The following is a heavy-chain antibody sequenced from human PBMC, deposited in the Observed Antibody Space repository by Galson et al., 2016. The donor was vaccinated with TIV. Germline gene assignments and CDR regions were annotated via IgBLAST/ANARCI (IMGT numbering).Heavy chain of an antibody. CDR2: ISAGGGRT. D-gene: IGHD3-22*01. CDR3: AKMDSSGFDYVRRFDF. V-gene: IGHV3-23*01. CDR1: GFIFSSFA. J-gene: IGHJ4*02. Sequence: SLRLSCAASGFIFSSFAMSWVRQAPGKGLEWVSRISAGGGRTDYADSVKGRFTISRDNPKNTLYLQMSSLRADDTAVYFCAKMDSSGFDYVRRFDFWGQGTLATVSS.